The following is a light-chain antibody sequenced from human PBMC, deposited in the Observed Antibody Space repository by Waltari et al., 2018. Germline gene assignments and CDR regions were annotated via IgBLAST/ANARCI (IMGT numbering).Light chain of an antibody. CDR1: NIGIKT. J-gene: IGLJ2*01. CDR2: EDR. V-gene: IGLV3-21*02. CDR3: QVWDTSRDQVV. Sequence: SYVVPQIPPLSVAPGQQARITCGGNNIGIKTVQWFQQKPGQAPVMVVYEDRDRPSGIPERFAGSSSGNTATLTISRVGAGDEADYYCQVWDTSRDQVVFGGGTRLTVL.